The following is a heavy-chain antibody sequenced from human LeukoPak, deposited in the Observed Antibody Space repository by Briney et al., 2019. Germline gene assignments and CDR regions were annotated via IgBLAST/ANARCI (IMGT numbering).Heavy chain of an antibody. J-gene: IGHJ5*02. V-gene: IGHV3-23*01. CDR2: ISGSGGST. CDR1: GFTFSSYA. Sequence: GGSLRLSCASSGFTFSSYAMSWVRQAPGKGLEWVSAISGSGGSTYYVDSVRGGFTISRDNSKNTLYLQMNSLRTEDTAVYYCAKGSCSGGSCYPRSRRDNWFDRWGQGTLVTVSS. D-gene: IGHD2-15*01. CDR3: AKGSCSGGSCYPRSRRDNWFDR.